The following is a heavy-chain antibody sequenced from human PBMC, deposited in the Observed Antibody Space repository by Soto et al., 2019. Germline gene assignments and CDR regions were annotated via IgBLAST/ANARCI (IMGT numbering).Heavy chain of an antibody. CDR3: AQRLGSRGSFDY. J-gene: IGHJ4*02. Sequence: GPTLVDPTQTLTLSCTFSGFSLRTSGVGVGWIRQPPGKAPEWLALIYWNDDKRYSPSLKSRLTITKDTSKNQVVLTMTDMDPVDTGTYYCAQRLGSRGSFDYWGQGSLVTVSS. V-gene: IGHV2-5*01. D-gene: IGHD6-25*01. CDR2: IYWNDDK. CDR1: GFSLRTSGVG.